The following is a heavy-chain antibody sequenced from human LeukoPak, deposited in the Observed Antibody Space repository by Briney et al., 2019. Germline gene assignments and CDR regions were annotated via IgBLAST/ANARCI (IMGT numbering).Heavy chain of an antibody. D-gene: IGHD3-3*01. CDR3: ARHRPGITIFGVRPYYFDY. Sequence: SETLSLTCTVSGGSISSSSYYWGWIRQPPGKGLEWIGSIYYSGSTYYNPSLKSRVTISVDTSKNQFSLKLSSVTAADTAVYYCARHRPGITIFGVRPYYFDYWGQGTLVTVSS. CDR1: GGSISSSSYY. CDR2: IYYSGST. V-gene: IGHV4-39*01. J-gene: IGHJ4*02.